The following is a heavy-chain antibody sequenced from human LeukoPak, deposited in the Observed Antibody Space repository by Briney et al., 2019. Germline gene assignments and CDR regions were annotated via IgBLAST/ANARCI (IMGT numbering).Heavy chain of an antibody. D-gene: IGHD4-23*01. CDR3: ARVATVVTPGEFDY. V-gene: IGHV3-7*01. CDR1: GFTFSNYW. CDR2: IKEDGTEK. J-gene: IGHJ4*02. Sequence: GGSLRLSCAASGFTFSNYWMSWVRQAPGKGLEWVANIKEDGTEKYYVDSVKGRFTISRDNAKNSLDLQMNSLRAEDTAVYYCARVATVVTPGEFDYWGQGTLVTVSS.